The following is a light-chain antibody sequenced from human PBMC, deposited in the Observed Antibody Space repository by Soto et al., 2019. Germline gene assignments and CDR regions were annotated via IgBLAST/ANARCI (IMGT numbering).Light chain of an antibody. Sequence: EIVLTQSPGTLSLSPGERATLSCRASQSVSSNYLAWYQQKPGQAPRLLIYGASSRATGIPDRFSGSGSETDFTLTINRLEPEDFAVYYCQQYGSSLPWTFGQGTKVEIK. V-gene: IGKV3-20*01. CDR2: GAS. CDR3: QQYGSSLPWT. J-gene: IGKJ1*01. CDR1: QSVSSNY.